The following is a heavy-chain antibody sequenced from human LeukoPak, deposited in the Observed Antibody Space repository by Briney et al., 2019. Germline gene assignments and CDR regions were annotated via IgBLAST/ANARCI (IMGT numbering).Heavy chain of an antibody. CDR1: GGSISSYY. J-gene: IGHJ1*01. V-gene: IGHV4-59*01. D-gene: IGHD4-17*01. CDR3: ASYTTVTTAGDYFQH. Sequence: SETLSLTCTVPGGSISSYYWSWIRQPPGKGLEWIGYIYYSGSTNYNPSLKSRVTISVDTSKNQFSLKLSSVTAADTAVYYCASYTTVTTAGDYFQHWGQGTLVTVSS. CDR2: IYYSGST.